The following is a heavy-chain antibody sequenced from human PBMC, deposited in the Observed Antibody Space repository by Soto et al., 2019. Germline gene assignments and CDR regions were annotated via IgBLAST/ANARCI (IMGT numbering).Heavy chain of an antibody. CDR1: GYTFTSYA. CDR2: IKAGNGKT. CDR3: ARDLAYSYGYS. J-gene: IGHJ4*02. D-gene: IGHD5-18*01. Sequence: ASVKVSCKASGYTFTSYAMHWVRQAPGQRLELMGWIKAGNGKTKYSQKFQGRVTITRDTSASTAYMELSSLSAEDTAVYYCARDLAYSYGYSWGQGTLVTVSS. V-gene: IGHV1-3*01.